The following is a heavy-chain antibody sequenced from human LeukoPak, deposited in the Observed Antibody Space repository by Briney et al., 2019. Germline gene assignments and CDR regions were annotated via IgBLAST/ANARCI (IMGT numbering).Heavy chain of an antibody. J-gene: IGHJ6*02. V-gene: IGHV1-18*01. CDR3: AVLRRRDCSSISCPAFYGMDV. D-gene: IGHD2-2*01. CDR2: ISANNGNT. CDR1: GYTFTKHG. Sequence: GASVKVSCKASGYTFTKHGISWVRQAPGQGLEWIGWISANNGNTNYAQNVQGRVSMTTNTSTGTGYMELRSLRSDDTAVYYCAVLRRRDCSSISCPAFYGMDVWGQGTTVTVSS.